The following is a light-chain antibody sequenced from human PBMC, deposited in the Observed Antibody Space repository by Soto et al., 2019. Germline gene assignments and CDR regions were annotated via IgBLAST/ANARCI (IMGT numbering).Light chain of an antibody. V-gene: IGKV3-15*01. CDR3: QQYRNWPRT. CDR2: GAS. CDR1: QSVELN. Sequence: EIVLTQYPATLSVSPGDRVTLSCRASQSVELNLDWYQQRPGQAPRLLVYGASTKATDMPGRFSGRGSGTEFTLTINNLQSEDFAVYYCQQYRNWPRTFGQGTKVEIK. J-gene: IGKJ1*01.